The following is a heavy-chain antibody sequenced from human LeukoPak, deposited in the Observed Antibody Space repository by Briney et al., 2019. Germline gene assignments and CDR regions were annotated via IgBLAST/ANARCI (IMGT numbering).Heavy chain of an antibody. CDR3: AKDLPDYYDSSGIRLFDY. CDR2: IYSGGST. Sequence: GGSLRLSCAASGFTVSSNYMSWVRQAPGKGLEWVSVIYSGGSTYYADSVKGRFTISRDNSKNTLYLQMNSLRAEDTAVYYCAKDLPDYYDSSGIRLFDYWGQGTLVTVSS. D-gene: IGHD3-22*01. J-gene: IGHJ4*02. CDR1: GFTVSSNY. V-gene: IGHV3-66*01.